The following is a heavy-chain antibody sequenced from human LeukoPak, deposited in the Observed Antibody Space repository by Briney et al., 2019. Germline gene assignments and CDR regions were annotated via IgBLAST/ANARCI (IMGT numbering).Heavy chain of an antibody. Sequence: ASVKVSCKASGYTFNSYGISWVRQAPGQGLEWMGWISTYNGNTNYAQKLQGRVTMTTDTSTSTAYMELRSLRSDDTAVYYCARDDRDGSYETGWFDPWGQGTLVTVSS. CDR3: ARDDRDGSYETGWFDP. D-gene: IGHD1-26*01. CDR1: GYTFNSYG. J-gene: IGHJ5*02. CDR2: ISTYNGNT. V-gene: IGHV1-18*01.